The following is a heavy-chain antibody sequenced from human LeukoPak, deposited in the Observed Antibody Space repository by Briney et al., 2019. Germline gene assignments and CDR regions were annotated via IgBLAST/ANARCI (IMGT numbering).Heavy chain of an antibody. CDR2: IYYSGST. CDR3: ARGIQLWLRPLYYFDY. D-gene: IGHD5-18*01. V-gene: IGHV4-39*01. J-gene: IGHJ4*02. Sequence: SETLSLTCTVSGGSISSSSYYWGWIRQPPGKGLEWIGSIYYSGSTYYNPSLKSRVTISVDTSKNQFSLKLSSVTAADTAVYYCARGIQLWLRPLYYFDYWGQGTLVTVPS. CDR1: GGSISSSSYY.